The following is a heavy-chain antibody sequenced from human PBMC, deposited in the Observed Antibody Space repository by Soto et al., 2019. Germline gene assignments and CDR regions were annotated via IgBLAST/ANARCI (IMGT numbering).Heavy chain of an antibody. CDR1: ESIFNGYG. Sequence: LVESGGGVVQPGTSLRLSCEASESIFNGYGMHWVRQAPGKGLEWVAVIWYDGSQKYYADSVKGRFTISRDNSKNMLYLQMDSLRAEDTALYHCARDGIGGTAFRGFCDHWGQGTLVTVSS. V-gene: IGHV3-33*01. J-gene: IGHJ4*02. CDR2: IWYDGSQK. CDR3: ARDGIGGTAFRGFCDH. D-gene: IGHD1-7*01.